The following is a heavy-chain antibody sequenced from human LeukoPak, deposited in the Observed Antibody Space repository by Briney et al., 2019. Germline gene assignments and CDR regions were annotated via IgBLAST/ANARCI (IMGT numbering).Heavy chain of an antibody. CDR3: ARFRPDSSSWNAFDI. Sequence: SETLSLTCTVSDYSISNGYYWGWIRQPPGKGLEWIGSIYHSGSTYYNPSLKSRVTISVDTSKNLFSLKLSSVTAADTAVYYCARFRPDSSSWNAFDIWGQGTMVTVSS. J-gene: IGHJ3*02. CDR2: IYHSGST. CDR1: DYSISNGYY. D-gene: IGHD6-13*01. V-gene: IGHV4-38-2*02.